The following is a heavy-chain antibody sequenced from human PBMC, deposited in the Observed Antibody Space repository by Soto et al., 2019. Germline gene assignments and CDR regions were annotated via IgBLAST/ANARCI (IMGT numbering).Heavy chain of an antibody. D-gene: IGHD2-21*02. J-gene: IGHJ3*01. CDR2: ISWNSGSI. Sequence: GGSLRLSCAASGFTFDDYAMHWVRQAPGKGLEWVSGISWNSGSIGYADSVKGRFTISRDNAKNSLYLQMNSLRAEDTALYYCAKKTAVFWGTGTMGTLS. V-gene: IGHV3-9*01. CDR1: GFTFDDYA. CDR3: AKKTAVF.